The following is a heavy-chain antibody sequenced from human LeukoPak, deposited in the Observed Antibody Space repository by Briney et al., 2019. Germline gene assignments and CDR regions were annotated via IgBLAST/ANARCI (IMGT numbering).Heavy chain of an antibody. CDR1: GYTFISYD. V-gene: IGHV1-8*03. D-gene: IGHD3-3*01. CDR2: MNPNSGNT. CDR3: ARGLSPYSVFGVVIRGGNWFDP. J-gene: IGHJ5*02. Sequence: GASVKVSCKASGYTFISYDINWVRQATGQGLEWMGWMNPNSGNTGYAQKFQGRVTITRNTSISTAYMELSSLRSEDTAVYYCARGLSPYSVFGVVIRGGNWFDPWGQGTLVTVSS.